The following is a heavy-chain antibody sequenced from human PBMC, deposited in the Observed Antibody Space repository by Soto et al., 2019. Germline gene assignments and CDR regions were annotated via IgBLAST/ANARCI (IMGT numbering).Heavy chain of an antibody. D-gene: IGHD1-26*01. Sequence: QVPLVQSGAEVREPGDSVKVSCKASGYSFTSLDINWVRQTAGQGLERMGWMEPSTGRTGYAQKFQGRVTMTRDTSINTAYMELTTLTSDDTAFYYCARGVSAGVDYWGQGTLVTGSS. CDR2: MEPSTGRT. V-gene: IGHV1-8*01. CDR1: GYSFTSLD. J-gene: IGHJ4*02. CDR3: ARGVSAGVDY.